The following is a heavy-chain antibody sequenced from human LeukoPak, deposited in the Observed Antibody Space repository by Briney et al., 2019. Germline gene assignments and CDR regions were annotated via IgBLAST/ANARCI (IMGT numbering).Heavy chain of an antibody. Sequence: GGSLRLSCAASGFTFSDYYMSWIRQAPGKGLEWVSYVSSSSSYTNYADSVKGRFTISRDNAKNSLYLQMNSLRAEDTAVYYCARPLGTGAFGELSWGQGTLVTVSS. J-gene: IGHJ5*02. CDR3: ARPLGTGAFGELS. D-gene: IGHD3-10*01. V-gene: IGHV3-11*06. CDR2: VSSSSSYT. CDR1: GFTFSDYY.